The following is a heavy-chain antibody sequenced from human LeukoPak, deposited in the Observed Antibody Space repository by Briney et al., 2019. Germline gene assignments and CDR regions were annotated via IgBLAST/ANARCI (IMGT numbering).Heavy chain of an antibody. D-gene: IGHD2-8*01. CDR3: ARAPGPSRTSGAPGD. CDR1: GFTFSNYW. CDR2: IYGGGST. J-gene: IGHJ4*02. Sequence: GGSLRLSCAASGFTFSNYWMSWVRQAPGKGLEWVSVIYGGGSTFYADSVKGRFTISRDNSKNTLYLQMNSLRAEDTAVYYCARAPGPSRTSGAPGDWGQGTLLTVSS. V-gene: IGHV3-53*01.